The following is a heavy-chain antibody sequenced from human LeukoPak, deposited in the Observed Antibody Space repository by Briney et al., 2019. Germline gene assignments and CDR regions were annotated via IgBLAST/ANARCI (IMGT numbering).Heavy chain of an antibody. CDR2: IYHSGST. V-gene: IGHV4-4*02. CDR3: ARDRSYYDILTGYYNKDYFDY. Sequence: SETLSLTCAVSGGFISSSNWWSWVRQPPGKGLEWIGEIYHSGSTNYNPSLKSRVTISVDKSKNQFSLKLSSVTAADTAVYYCARDRSYYDILTGYYNKDYFDYWGQGTLVTVSS. CDR1: GGFISSSNW. D-gene: IGHD3-9*01. J-gene: IGHJ4*02.